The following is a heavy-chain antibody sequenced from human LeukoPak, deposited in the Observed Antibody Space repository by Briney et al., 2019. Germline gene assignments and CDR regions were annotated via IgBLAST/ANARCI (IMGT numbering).Heavy chain of an antibody. Sequence: ASVKVSCKASGYTFTSYDINWVRQATGQGLEWMGWMNPNSGNTGYAQKFQGRVTMTEDTSTDTAYMELSSLRSEDTAVYYCATDRVYYGDPIGLRAFDIWGQGTMVTVSS. CDR3: ATDRVYYGDPIGLRAFDI. CDR2: MNPNSGNT. D-gene: IGHD4-17*01. CDR1: GYTFTSYD. V-gene: IGHV1-8*02. J-gene: IGHJ3*02.